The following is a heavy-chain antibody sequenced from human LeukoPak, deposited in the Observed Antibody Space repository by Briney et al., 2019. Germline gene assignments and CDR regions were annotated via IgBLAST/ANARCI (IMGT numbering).Heavy chain of an antibody. V-gene: IGHV4-4*09. CDR1: GNSMNKYQ. CDR3: ARRVHMDV. CDR2: IYTSGIT. Sequence: KPSETLSLTCNVSGNSMNKYQWSWIRQPPGKGPEWIGNIYTSGITNYNPSLKSRVTISVDTSKSQLSLKLRSVTAADTAVYYCARRVHMDVWGKGTTVTVSS. J-gene: IGHJ6*03.